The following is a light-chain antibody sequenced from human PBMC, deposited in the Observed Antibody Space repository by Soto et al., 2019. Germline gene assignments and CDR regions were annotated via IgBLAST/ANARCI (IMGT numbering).Light chain of an antibody. V-gene: IGKV3-20*01. J-gene: IGKJ2*01. CDR2: GAS. Sequence: EIVLTQSPGTLSLSPGERATLSCRASQSVSSSYLAWYQQKPGQAPRLLIYGASSRATGIPDGFSGSGSGTDFTLTISRLEPEDFAVYSCQQYGSSPPYTFGQGNKLEIK. CDR3: QQYGSSPPYT. CDR1: QSVSSSY.